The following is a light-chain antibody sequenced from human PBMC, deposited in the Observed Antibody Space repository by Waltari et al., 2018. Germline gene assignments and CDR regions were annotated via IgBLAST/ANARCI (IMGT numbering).Light chain of an antibody. CDR1: RSHVCASGY. CDR3: CSYAGRYTNYV. CDR2: DVT. Sequence: QSALTQPRSVSGSPGPSVTISSTGSRSHVCASGYVSWSQQPPGKAPTLIFYDVTERPSGVPDRFSGSKSDNKASLTISGLQADDEADYYCCSYAGRYTNYVFGSGTKVTVL. V-gene: IGLV2-11*01. J-gene: IGLJ1*01.